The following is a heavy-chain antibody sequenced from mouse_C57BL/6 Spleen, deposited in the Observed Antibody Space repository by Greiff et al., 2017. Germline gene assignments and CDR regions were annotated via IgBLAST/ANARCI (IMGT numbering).Heavy chain of an antibody. J-gene: IGHJ1*03. Sequence: QVQLKQPGAELVKPGASVKLSCKASGYTFTSYWMQWVKQRPGQGLEWIGEIDPSDSYTNYNQKFKGKATLTVDTSSSTAYMQLSSLTSEDSAVYYCARGATGRYFDVWGTGTTVTVSS. CDR2: IDPSDSYT. D-gene: IGHD3-1*01. CDR3: ARGATGRYFDV. CDR1: GYTFTSYW. V-gene: IGHV1-50*01.